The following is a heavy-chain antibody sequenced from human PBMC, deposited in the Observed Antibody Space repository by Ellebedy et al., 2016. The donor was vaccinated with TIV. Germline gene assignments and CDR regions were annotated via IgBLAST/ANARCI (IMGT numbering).Heavy chain of an antibody. D-gene: IGHD6-13*01. CDR1: GYTFTGYY. J-gene: IGHJ4*02. V-gene: IGHV1-2*02. Sequence: AASVKVSCKASGYTFTGYYIHWVRQAPGQGLEWMGWINPNTGGTEYAQKFQGRVTMTRDTSISTAYMELSRLRSDDTAVYYCARHSSNWYGCDYWGQGTLVTVSS. CDR2: INPNTGGT. CDR3: ARHSSNWYGCDY.